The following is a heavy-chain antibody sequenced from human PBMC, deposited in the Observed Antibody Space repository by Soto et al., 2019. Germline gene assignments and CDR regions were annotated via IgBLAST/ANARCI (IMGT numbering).Heavy chain of an antibody. CDR2: ISSSSSTI. Sequence: GGSLRLSCAASGFTFSSYSMNWVRQAPGKGLEWVSSISSSSSTIYYADSVKGRFTISRDNAKNSLYLQMNSLRDEDTAVYYCARDNHYYDSSGYYYYYGMDVWGQGTTVTVSS. CDR3: ARDNHYYDSSGYYYYYGMDV. D-gene: IGHD3-22*01. J-gene: IGHJ6*02. CDR1: GFTFSSYS. V-gene: IGHV3-48*02.